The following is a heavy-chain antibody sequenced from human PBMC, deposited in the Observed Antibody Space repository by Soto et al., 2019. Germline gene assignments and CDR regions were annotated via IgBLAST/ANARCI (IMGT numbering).Heavy chain of an antibody. Sequence: QITLKDSGPTLVKHTQTLTLTCTFSGFSLSTSGVGVGWIRQPPGKALEWLALIYWDDDKRYSPSLASRLTITKDTSKNQVVLTMTNMYPVDTATYYCAHVLVVVANYGMDVWGQGTTVTVSS. J-gene: IGHJ6*02. CDR1: GFSLSTSGVG. D-gene: IGHD2-15*01. V-gene: IGHV2-5*02. CDR2: IYWDDDK. CDR3: AHVLVVVANYGMDV.